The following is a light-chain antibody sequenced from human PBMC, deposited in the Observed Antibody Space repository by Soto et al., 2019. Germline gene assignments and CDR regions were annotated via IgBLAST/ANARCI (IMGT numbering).Light chain of an antibody. CDR1: QSVSNNY. CDR3: QQSGNSPWT. V-gene: IGKV3-20*01. Sequence: EIVLTQSPGTLSLSPGERATLSCRASQSVSNNYLAWYQQKPGQAPRLLIYGASSRATDIPHRFSGSGSGTDFTLTISSLEPEDSAVYYCQQSGNSPWTFGQGTKVDIK. CDR2: GAS. J-gene: IGKJ1*01.